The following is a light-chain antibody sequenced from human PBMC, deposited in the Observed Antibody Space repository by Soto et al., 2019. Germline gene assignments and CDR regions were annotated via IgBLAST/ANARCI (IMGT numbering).Light chain of an antibody. V-gene: IGKV1-5*03. CDR1: QTISSW. Sequence: DIQMTQSPSTLSGSVGDRVTITCRASQTISSWLAWYQQKPGKAPKLLIYKASTLKSGVPSRFSGSGSGTDFTLTISRLEPEDFAVYYCQQYGTFGQGTKV. J-gene: IGKJ1*01. CDR2: KAS. CDR3: QQYGT.